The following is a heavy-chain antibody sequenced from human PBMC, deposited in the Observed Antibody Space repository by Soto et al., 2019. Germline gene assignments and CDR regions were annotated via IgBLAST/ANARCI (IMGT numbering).Heavy chain of an antibody. CDR2: ISGGGDAT. V-gene: IGHV3-23*01. CDR3: ARKVVGSTSRPDYWYFDL. D-gene: IGHD2-21*01. J-gene: IGHJ2*01. CDR1: GFTFINYA. Sequence: EVQLLESGGDSVQPGGSVRLSCAGSGFTFINYAMNWVRQAPGKGLEWVSTISGGGDATFFADSVRGRFTFSRDKSKNTVMIQMNSLRVDDTAVYYCARKVVGSTSRPDYWYFDLWGRGTLVTVSS.